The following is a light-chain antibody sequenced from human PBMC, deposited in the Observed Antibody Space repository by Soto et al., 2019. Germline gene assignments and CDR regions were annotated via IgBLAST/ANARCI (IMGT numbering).Light chain of an antibody. J-gene: IGKJ1*01. Sequence: EIVMTQSPATLSVSPGERATLSCRASQSVSSNLAWYQQKPGQTPRLLIYGASTRATGIPARFSGSGSGTEFTLTISSQQSEDFEVYYCQQDKNWPPGTFGQGTKVEIK. CDR2: GAS. V-gene: IGKV3-15*01. CDR3: QQDKNWPPGT. CDR1: QSVSSN.